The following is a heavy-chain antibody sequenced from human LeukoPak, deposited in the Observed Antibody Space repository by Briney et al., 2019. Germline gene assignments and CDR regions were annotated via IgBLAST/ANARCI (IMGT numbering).Heavy chain of an antibody. Sequence: SETLSLTCTVSGGSISSSSYYWGWIRQPPGKGLEWIGSIYYSGSTYYNPSLKSRVTISVDTSKNQFSLKLSSVTAADTAVYYCARQMDRPMSYSSSWYYWFDPWGQGTLVTVSS. D-gene: IGHD6-13*01. CDR2: IYYSGST. J-gene: IGHJ5*02. CDR1: GGSISSSSYY. CDR3: ARQMDRPMSYSSSWYYWFDP. V-gene: IGHV4-39*07.